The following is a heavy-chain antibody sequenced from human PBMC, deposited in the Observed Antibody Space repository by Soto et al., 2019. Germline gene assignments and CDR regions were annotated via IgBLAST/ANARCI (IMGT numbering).Heavy chain of an antibody. Sequence: GGSLRLSCVASGFSFSNYNMNWVRQAPGKGLEWVSYITDSSDTVHYADSVRGRFTISRDNAESSLYLQMNSLRDEDTSVYFCARDFGHGYYWSGLKLRYNALDVWGQGTAVTVSS. V-gene: IGHV3-48*02. D-gene: IGHD2-8*01. CDR1: GFSFSNYN. CDR3: ARDFGHGYYWSGLKLRYNALDV. J-gene: IGHJ6*02. CDR2: ITDSSDTV.